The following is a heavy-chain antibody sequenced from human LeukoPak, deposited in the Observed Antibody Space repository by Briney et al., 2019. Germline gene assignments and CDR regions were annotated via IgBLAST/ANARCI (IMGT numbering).Heavy chain of an antibody. CDR3: ARATTYDILTGYSDY. CDR1: GLTFSSYT. CDR2: SSSSSSYI. Sequence: GGSLRLCCAASGLTFSSYTMNWVRQAPGTGLEWVSSSSSSSSYIYYADSVKGRFTISRDNAKKSLYLQMNSLRAEDTAVYYCARATTYDILTGYSDYWGQGTLVTVSS. D-gene: IGHD3-9*01. V-gene: IGHV3-21*01. J-gene: IGHJ4*02.